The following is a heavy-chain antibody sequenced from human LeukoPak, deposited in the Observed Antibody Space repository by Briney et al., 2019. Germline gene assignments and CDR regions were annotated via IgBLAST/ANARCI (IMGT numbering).Heavy chain of an antibody. J-gene: IGHJ4*02. Sequence: SETLSLTCTVSGGSISNYYWSWLRQPAGKGLEWIGRMYTSGSTKYNPSLKSRVTISVDKSKNQFSLKVTSVTAADTAVYFCARDHYGSGNYKSYFDYWGLGTQVTVSS. CDR2: MYTSGST. V-gene: IGHV4-4*07. CDR1: GGSISNYY. D-gene: IGHD3-10*01. CDR3: ARDHYGSGNYKSYFDY.